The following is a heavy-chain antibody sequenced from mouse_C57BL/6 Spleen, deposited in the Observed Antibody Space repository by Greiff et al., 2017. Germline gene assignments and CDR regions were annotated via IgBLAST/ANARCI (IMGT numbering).Heavy chain of an antibody. CDR2: IRNKANNHAT. D-gene: IGHD2-4*01. CDR3: TRGLRPAWFAY. J-gene: IGHJ3*01. Sequence: EVQVVESGGGLVQPGGSMKLSCAASGFTFSDAWMDWVRQSPEKGLEWVAEIRNKANNHATYYAESVKGRFTISRDDSKSSVYLQMNSLRAEDTGIYYCTRGLRPAWFAYWGQGTLVTVSA. CDR1: GFTFSDAW. V-gene: IGHV6-6*01.